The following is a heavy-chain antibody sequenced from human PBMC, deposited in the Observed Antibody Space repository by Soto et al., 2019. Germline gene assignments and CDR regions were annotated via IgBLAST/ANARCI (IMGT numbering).Heavy chain of an antibody. CDR1: GFTFSDYP. Sequence: QLVESGGGLVQPGGSLRLSCAASGFTFSDYPMNWVRQAPGKGLEWVSSIRTISSAIYLADSVRGRFTISRDNARNSLYLQMTSLRDEDTAVYYCARETPSFDSWGQGTLVTVSS. D-gene: IGHD2-15*01. J-gene: IGHJ4*02. V-gene: IGHV3-48*02. CDR2: IRTISSAI. CDR3: ARETPSFDS.